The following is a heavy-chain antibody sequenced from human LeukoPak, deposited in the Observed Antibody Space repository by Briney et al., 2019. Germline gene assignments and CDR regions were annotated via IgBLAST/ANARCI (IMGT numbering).Heavy chain of an antibody. V-gene: IGHV4-61*02. D-gene: IGHD3-22*01. J-gene: IGHJ4*02. CDR1: GGSISSGSYY. CDR3: ARETPPYDNPDY. Sequence: PSETLSLTRTVSGGSISSGSYYWSWIRQPAGKGLEWIGRTHTTGSTNHNPSLKSRVTISMNTSENQFSLKLGSVTAADTAVYYCARETPPYDNPDYWGQGALVTVSS. CDR2: THTTGST.